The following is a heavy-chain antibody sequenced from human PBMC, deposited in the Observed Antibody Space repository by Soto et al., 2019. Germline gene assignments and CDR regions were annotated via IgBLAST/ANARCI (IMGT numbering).Heavy chain of an antibody. J-gene: IGHJ4*02. Sequence: QLQLQESGPGLVKPSETLSLTCPVSGVSISNSSYYWGWIRPPPGKGLEWIGTINYSGITYYNPSLKTRVTNSVDTSKNHFSLKLTSGTASDTAVYYCARHGSNWGQGTLVTVSS. CDR3: ARHGSN. V-gene: IGHV4-39*01. CDR1: GVSISNSSYY. CDR2: INYSGIT.